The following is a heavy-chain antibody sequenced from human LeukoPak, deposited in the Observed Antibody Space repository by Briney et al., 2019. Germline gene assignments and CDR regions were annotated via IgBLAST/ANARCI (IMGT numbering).Heavy chain of an antibody. V-gene: IGHV1-69*01. D-gene: IGHD6-13*01. J-gene: IGHJ4*02. CDR3: ARSFSGAAAGTD. CDR2: IIPIFGTA. Sequence: PGGSLRLSCAASGGTFSSYAISWVRQAPGQGLEWMGGIIPIFGTANYAQKFQGRVTITADESTSTAYMELSSLRSEDTAVYYCARSFSGAAAGTDWGQGTLVTVSS. CDR1: GGTFSSYA.